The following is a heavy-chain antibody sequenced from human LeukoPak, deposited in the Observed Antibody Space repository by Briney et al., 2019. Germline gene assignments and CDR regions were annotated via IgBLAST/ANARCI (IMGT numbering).Heavy chain of an antibody. D-gene: IGHD1-26*01. V-gene: IGHV1-2*02. CDR3: ARVHSRRGSPAGY. CDR2: INPNSGGT. CDR1: GYTFTGYY. Sequence: EASVKVSCKASGYTFTGYYMHWVRQAPGQGLEWVGWINPNSGGTNYAQKFQGRVTMTRDTSISTAYMELSRLRSDDTAVYYCARVHSRRGSPAGYWGQGTLVTVSS. J-gene: IGHJ4*02.